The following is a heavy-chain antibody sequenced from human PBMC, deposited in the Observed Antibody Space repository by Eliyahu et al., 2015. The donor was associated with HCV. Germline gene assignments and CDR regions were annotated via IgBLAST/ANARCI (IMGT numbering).Heavy chain of an antibody. J-gene: IGHJ5*02. D-gene: IGHD4-17*01. CDR2: INHSGST. V-gene: IGHV4-34*01. CDR3: ALKATHDYGDYYNWFDP. Sequence: QVQLQQWGAGLLKPSETLSLTCAVYGGSFSGYYWSWIRQPPGKGLEWIGEINHSGSTNYNPSLKSRVTISVDTSKNQFSLKLSSVTAADTAVYYCALKATHDYGDYYNWFDPWGQGTLVTVSS. CDR1: GGSFSGYY.